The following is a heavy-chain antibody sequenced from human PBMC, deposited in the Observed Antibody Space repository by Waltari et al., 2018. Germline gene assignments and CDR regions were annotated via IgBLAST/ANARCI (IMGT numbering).Heavy chain of an antibody. Sequence: ASGFTFSSYNMNWVRQAPGKGLEWVSSISSSSSYTHYADSVKGRFTISRDNAKNSLYLQMNSLRAEDTAVYYCATGGWGFYFDYWGPGTLVTVSS. CDR1: GFTFSSYN. CDR2: ISSSSSYT. CDR3: ATGGWGFYFDY. J-gene: IGHJ4*02. D-gene: IGHD7-27*01. V-gene: IGHV3-21*01.